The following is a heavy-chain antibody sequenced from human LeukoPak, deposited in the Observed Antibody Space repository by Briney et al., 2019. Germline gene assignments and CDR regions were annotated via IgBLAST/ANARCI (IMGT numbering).Heavy chain of an antibody. V-gene: IGHV4-59*01. CDR3: ARGRSSMVRGYYYYYMDV. CDR1: GGSISSYY. J-gene: IGHJ6*03. CDR2: IYDSGST. Sequence: SETLSLTCTVSGGSISSYYWSWVRQPPGKGLEWLGYIYDSGSTNYNPSLKSRVTISVDTSKNQFSLKLSSVPAADTAVYYRARGRSSMVRGYYYYYMDVWGKGTTVTISS. D-gene: IGHD3-10*01.